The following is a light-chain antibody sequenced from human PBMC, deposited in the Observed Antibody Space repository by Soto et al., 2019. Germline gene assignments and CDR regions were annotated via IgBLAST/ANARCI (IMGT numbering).Light chain of an antibody. CDR2: EVN. J-gene: IGLJ1*01. V-gene: IGLV2-8*01. CDR3: SSYAGSNNV. Sequence: QSALTQPPSASGSPGQSVAISCTGTSSDVGGYNYVSWYQQHPGKAPKLMIYEVNKRPSGLPDRFSGSKSGNTASLTVSGLQAEDEADYYCSSYAGSNNVFGTGTKLTVL. CDR1: SSDVGGYNY.